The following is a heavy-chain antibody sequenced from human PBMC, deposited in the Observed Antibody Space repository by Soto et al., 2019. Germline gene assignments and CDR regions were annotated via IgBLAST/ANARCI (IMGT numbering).Heavy chain of an antibody. V-gene: IGHV1-18*01. CDR2: ISAYNGNT. CDR3: ARDLGHNSAVAGTEGDWLDP. J-gene: IGHJ5*02. Sequence: ASVKVSCKASGYTFTSYGISWVRQAPGQGLEWMGWISAYNGNTNYAQKLQGRVTMTTDTSTSTAYMELRSLRSDDTAVYYCARDLGHNSAVAGTEGDWLDPWGQGTLFTVSS. D-gene: IGHD6-19*01. CDR1: GYTFTSYG.